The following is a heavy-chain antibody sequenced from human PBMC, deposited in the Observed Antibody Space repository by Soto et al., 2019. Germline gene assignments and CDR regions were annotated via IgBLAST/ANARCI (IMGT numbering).Heavy chain of an antibody. CDR2: IDPSDSYT. Sequence: EVQLVQSGAEVKKPGESLRISCKGSGYSFTSYWISWVRQMPGKGLEWMGRIDPSDSYTNYSPSFQGHVTISADKSISTAYLQWSSLKASDTAMYYCARHSYSSSSDGADPLDYWGQGTLVTVSS. J-gene: IGHJ4*02. V-gene: IGHV5-10-1*03. CDR1: GYSFTSYW. CDR3: ARHSYSSSSDGADPLDY. D-gene: IGHD6-6*01.